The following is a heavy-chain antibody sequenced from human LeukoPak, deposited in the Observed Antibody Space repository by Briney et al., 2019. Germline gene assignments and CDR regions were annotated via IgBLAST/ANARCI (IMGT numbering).Heavy chain of an antibody. V-gene: IGHV3-30*02. CDR3: ATGCFYSSSCYDYSDP. CDR2: IRYDGSNK. D-gene: IGHD6-13*01. Sequence: PGGSLRLSCAASGFTFSSYGMHWVRQAPGKGLEWVAFIRYDGSNKYYADSVKGRLTISRDNSKNTLYLQMNSLRAEHTAVYYCATGCFYSSSCYDYSDPWGQGTLVAVSS. CDR1: GFTFSSYG. J-gene: IGHJ5*02.